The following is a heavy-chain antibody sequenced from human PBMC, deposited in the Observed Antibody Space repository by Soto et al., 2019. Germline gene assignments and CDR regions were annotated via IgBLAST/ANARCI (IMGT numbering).Heavy chain of an antibody. CDR3: VRIRYQLPSSVLWLDP. V-gene: IGHV4-34*01. CDR1: GGFLSESY. D-gene: IGHD3-16*01. J-gene: IGHJ5*02. CDR2: INHVGGT. Sequence: SETLSLTCAVYGGFLSESYWTWIRQPPGKGMEWIGEINHVGGTNYNPSLRSRVTMSVDTFQNQFSLRLISVTAADTAMCFCVRIRYQLPSSVLWLDPWGQGTPVTVSS.